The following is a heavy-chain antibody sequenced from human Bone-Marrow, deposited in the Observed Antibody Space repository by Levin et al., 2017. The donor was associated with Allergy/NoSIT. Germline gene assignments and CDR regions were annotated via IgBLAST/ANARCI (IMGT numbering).Heavy chain of an antibody. D-gene: IGHD3-10*01. CDR3: ASRGSYYGTAADY. CDR2: IFGIGTTT. CDR1: GFRFSSYS. V-gene: IGHV3-48*04. Sequence: PGGSLRLSCVASGFRFSSYSMNWVRQSPGKGLEHISYIFGIGTTTNYADSVKGRFTISRDNAKNSLYLQMNSLRVEDTAVYYCASRGSYYGTAADYWGQGTLVTVSS. J-gene: IGHJ4*02.